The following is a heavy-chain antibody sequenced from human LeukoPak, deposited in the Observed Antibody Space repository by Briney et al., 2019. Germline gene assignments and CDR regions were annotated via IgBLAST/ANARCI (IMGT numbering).Heavy chain of an antibody. CDR3: AKDNWNYFDY. J-gene: IGHJ4*02. Sequence: GGSLRLSCAASGITFSSYGMSWIRQAPGKGLEWISYISSRAGTIYYADSVKGRFTISRDNAKNSLYLQMNSLRAEDTAVYYCAKDNWNYFDYWGQGTLVTVSS. V-gene: IGHV3-48*04. D-gene: IGHD1-20*01. CDR2: ISSRAGTI. CDR1: GITFSSYG.